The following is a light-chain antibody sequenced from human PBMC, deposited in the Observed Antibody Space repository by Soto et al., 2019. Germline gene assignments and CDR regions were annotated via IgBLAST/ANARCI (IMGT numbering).Light chain of an antibody. V-gene: IGLV2-14*03. CDR1: SSDVGGYKY. CDR3: SSYTSSSTRV. J-gene: IGLJ1*01. CDR2: DIR. Sequence: QSALTQPASVSGSPGQSITISCTGTSSDVGGYKYVSWYQQHPGKAPKLMIYDIRNRPSGVSNRFSGSKSGNTASLTISGLQAEEEVDYYCSSYTSSSTRVFGTGTKLTVL.